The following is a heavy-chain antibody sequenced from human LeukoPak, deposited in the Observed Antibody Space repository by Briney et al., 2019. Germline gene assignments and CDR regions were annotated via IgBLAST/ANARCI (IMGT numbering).Heavy chain of an antibody. J-gene: IGHJ4*02. CDR3: TTGIRGD. Sequence: GGSLRLSCAASGFTFSNAWMSWVRQAPGKGLEWVGRIASKTDGGTTDYAAPVKGRFTISRDDSKNTLFLQMNSLKTEDTAVYYCTTGIRGDCGQGTLVTVSS. CDR2: IASKTDGGTT. V-gene: IGHV3-15*04. CDR1: GFTFSNAW.